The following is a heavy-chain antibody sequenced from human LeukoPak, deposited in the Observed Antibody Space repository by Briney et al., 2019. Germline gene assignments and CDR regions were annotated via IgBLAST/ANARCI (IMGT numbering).Heavy chain of an antibody. CDR3: AGGIWFGELVN. J-gene: IGHJ4*02. CDR1: GYTFTSYY. CDR2: INPSDSST. D-gene: IGHD3-10*01. Sequence: ASVKVSCKAFGYTFTSYYMHWVRQAPGQGLEWMGIINPSDSSTSYAQKFQGRVTMTRDTSTSTVYMELSSLRSEDTAVYQCAGGIWFGELVNWGQGTQVTVSS. V-gene: IGHV1-46*01.